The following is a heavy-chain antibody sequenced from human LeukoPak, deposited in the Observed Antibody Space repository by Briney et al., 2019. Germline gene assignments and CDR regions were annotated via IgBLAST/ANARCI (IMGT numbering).Heavy chain of an antibody. Sequence: SETLSLTCAVYGGSFSGYYWSWIRQPPGKGLEWIGRIYTSGSTNYNPSLKSRVTISVDTSKNQFSLKLSSVTAADTAVYYCARDLKKTFFDYWGQGTLVTVSS. J-gene: IGHJ4*02. CDR2: IYTSGST. CDR1: GGSFSGYY. CDR3: ARDLKKTFFDY. V-gene: IGHV4-59*10.